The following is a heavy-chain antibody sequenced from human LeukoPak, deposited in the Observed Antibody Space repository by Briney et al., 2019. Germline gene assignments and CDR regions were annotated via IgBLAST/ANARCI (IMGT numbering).Heavy chain of an antibody. CDR1: GFTFSSYG. D-gene: IGHD1-26*01. J-gene: IGHJ4*02. CDR3: ARDSGRGELRYFDY. CDR2: IWYDGSNK. Sequence: GGSLRLSCAASGFTFSSYGMHWVRQAPGKGLEWVAVIWYDGSNKYYADSVKGRSTISRDNSKNTLYLQMNSLRAEDTAVYYCARDSGRGELRYFDYWGQGTLVTVSS. V-gene: IGHV3-33*01.